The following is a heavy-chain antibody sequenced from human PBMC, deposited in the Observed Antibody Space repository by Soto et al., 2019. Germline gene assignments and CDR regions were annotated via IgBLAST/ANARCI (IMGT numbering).Heavy chain of an antibody. Sequence: GGSLRLSCAASGFTFSSYAMNWVRQAPGKGLEWVSSISSTTNYIYYADSMKGRFTVSRDNAKNSVYLEMNSLSAEDTAVYYCARESEDLTSNFDYWGQGTLVTVSS. CDR1: GFTFSSYA. V-gene: IGHV3-21*01. CDR3: ARESEDLTSNFDY. CDR2: ISSTTNYI. J-gene: IGHJ4*02.